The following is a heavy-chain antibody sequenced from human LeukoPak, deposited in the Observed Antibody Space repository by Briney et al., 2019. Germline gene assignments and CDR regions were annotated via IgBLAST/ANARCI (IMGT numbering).Heavy chain of an antibody. Sequence: GGSLRLSCTVSGFNFNNYAMHWVRQAPGKGLEWVTIMSYDGTNRYYADSVKGRFTVSRDNSKNTLYLQMNSLRSDDTAVYYCARVVTAAWDWFDPWGQGTLVTVSS. CDR2: MSYDGTNR. V-gene: IGHV3-30-3*01. J-gene: IGHJ5*02. CDR1: GFNFNNYA. CDR3: ARVVTAAWDWFDP. D-gene: IGHD2-2*01.